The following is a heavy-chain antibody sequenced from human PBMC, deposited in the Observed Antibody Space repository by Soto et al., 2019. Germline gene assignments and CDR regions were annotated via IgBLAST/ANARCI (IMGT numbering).Heavy chain of an antibody. D-gene: IGHD5-12*01. CDR3: ARVQFGWCGYTRIFDY. J-gene: IGHJ4*02. Sequence: SETLSLTCTVSGGSISSYYWSWIRQPPGKGLEWIGYIYYSGSTNYNPSLKSRVTISVDTSKNQFSLKLSSVTAADTAVYYCARVQFGWCGYTRIFDYWGQGTLVTVSS. V-gene: IGHV4-59*01. CDR1: GGSISSYY. CDR2: IYYSGST.